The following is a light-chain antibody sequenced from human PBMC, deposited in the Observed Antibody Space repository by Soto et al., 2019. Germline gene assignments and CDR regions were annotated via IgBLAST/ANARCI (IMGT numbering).Light chain of an antibody. V-gene: IGKV3-20*01. Sequence: EIVMTQSPATLSVSPGERATLSCRASQSVASDCLAWYRQRPGQAPRLLIYGASSRATGIPDRFSGSGSGTDFTLTISRLEPEDFAVYYCQQYGSSPWTFGQGTKVDIK. CDR3: QQYGSSPWT. CDR1: QSVASDC. CDR2: GAS. J-gene: IGKJ1*01.